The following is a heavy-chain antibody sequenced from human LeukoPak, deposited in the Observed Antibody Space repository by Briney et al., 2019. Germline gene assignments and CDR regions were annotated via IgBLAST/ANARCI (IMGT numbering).Heavy chain of an antibody. CDR3: ARGGYYGLGNDFRFDP. V-gene: IGHV1-69*13. J-gene: IGHJ5*02. D-gene: IGHD3-10*01. CDR1: GGTFSSYA. CDR2: IIPIFGAA. Sequence: SVKVSCKASGGTFSSYAISWVRQAPGQGLEWMGGIIPIFGAANYAQKFQGRVTITADESTSTAYMELSSLRSEDTAVYYCARGGYYGLGNDFRFDPWGQGTLVTVSS.